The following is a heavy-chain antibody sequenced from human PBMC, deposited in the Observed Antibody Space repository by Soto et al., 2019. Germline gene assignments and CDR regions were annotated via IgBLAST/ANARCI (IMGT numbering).Heavy chain of an antibody. CDR1: GFTFSSYS. Sequence: EVQLVESGGGLVQPGGSLRLSCVVSGFTFSSYSMNWVRQAPGKGLEWVSYISSGSSTIYYADSVKGRFTISRDNAKKSLYLQMNSLRAEDTAVYYCARRGGISFDYWGQGTLVTVSS. CDR2: ISSGSSTI. V-gene: IGHV3-48*01. CDR3: ARRGGISFDY. J-gene: IGHJ4*02.